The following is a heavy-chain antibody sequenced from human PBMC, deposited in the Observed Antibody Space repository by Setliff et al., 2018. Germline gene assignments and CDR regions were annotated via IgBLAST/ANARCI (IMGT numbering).Heavy chain of an antibody. Sequence: GSLRLSCVGSGYNFGTYSMTWVRQVPGKGLQWVAGIYHNGGGIFYADSVKGRFTISRDNSRNTLYLQMNSLRVEDTALYYCVKEFTVVVPAALALDVWGKGTTVTVSS. CDR2: IYHNGGGI. CDR1: GYNFGTYS. D-gene: IGHD2-2*01. CDR3: VKEFTVVVPAALALDV. V-gene: IGHV3-23*01. J-gene: IGHJ6*04.